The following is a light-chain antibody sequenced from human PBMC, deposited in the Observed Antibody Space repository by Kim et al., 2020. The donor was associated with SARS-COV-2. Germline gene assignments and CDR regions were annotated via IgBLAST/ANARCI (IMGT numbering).Light chain of an antibody. CDR2: GKN. CDR3: NSRDSSGNHLGV. Sequence: LGQAVRITCQGDSHRSYYASWYQQKPGQAPVLVIYGKNNRPSGIPDRFSGSSSGNTASLTITGAQAEDEADYYCNSRDSSGNHLGVFGGGTQLTVL. CDR1: SHRSYY. V-gene: IGLV3-19*01. J-gene: IGLJ3*02.